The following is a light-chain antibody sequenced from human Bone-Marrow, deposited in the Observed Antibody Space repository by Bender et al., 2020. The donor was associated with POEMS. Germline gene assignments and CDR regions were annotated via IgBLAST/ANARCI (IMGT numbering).Light chain of an antibody. CDR3: CSYAGSYTFLYV. J-gene: IGLJ1*01. Sequence: QSALTQPRSVSGSPGQSVTISCTGSSSDIGSYQYVPWFQQHPGEAPKLLIYDVSTSGPSGVPDRFFGSKSGNTATLTISGLQAEDEADYYCCSYAGSYTFLYVFGTGTKVTVL. CDR1: SSDIGSYQY. CDR2: DVST. V-gene: IGLV2-11*01.